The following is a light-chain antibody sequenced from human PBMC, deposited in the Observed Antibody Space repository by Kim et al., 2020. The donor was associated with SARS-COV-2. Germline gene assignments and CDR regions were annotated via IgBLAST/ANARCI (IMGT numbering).Light chain of an antibody. Sequence: VSPGDRATLSCRASQSVGSNLAWYQQKPGQAPRLLIYDASTRATCIPARFSGSGSGTEFTLTISSLQSEDFAIYYCQQSNNWPRTFGHGTKVDIK. CDR2: DAS. V-gene: IGKV3-15*01. CDR3: QQSNNWPRT. CDR1: QSVGSN. J-gene: IGKJ1*01.